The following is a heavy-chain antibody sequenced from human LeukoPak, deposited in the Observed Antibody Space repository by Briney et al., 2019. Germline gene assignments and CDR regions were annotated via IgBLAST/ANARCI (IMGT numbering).Heavy chain of an antibody. V-gene: IGHV3-23*01. J-gene: IGHJ4*02. CDR3: AKGDSSWYVGYFDY. D-gene: IGHD6-13*01. Sequence: GGSLRLSCAASGFTFSTYWMHRVRQAPGKGLEWVSAISGSGGSTYYADSVKGRFTISRDNSKNTLYLQMNSLRAEDTAVYYCAKGDSSWYVGYFDYWGQGTLVTVSS. CDR2: ISGSGGST. CDR1: GFTFSTYW.